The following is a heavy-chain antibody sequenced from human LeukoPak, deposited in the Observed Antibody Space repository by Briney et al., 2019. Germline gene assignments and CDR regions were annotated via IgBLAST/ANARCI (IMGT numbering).Heavy chain of an antibody. Sequence: GGSLRLSCAASGFTFSSYEMNWVRQAPGKGLEWVSAISGSGGSTYYADSVKGRFTISRDNSKSTLYLQMNSLRAEDTDVYYCAKAGDFWSGYYYYYDGVDVWGQGTTVTVSS. V-gene: IGHV3-23*01. CDR1: GFTFSSYE. CDR2: ISGSGGST. J-gene: IGHJ6*02. CDR3: AKAGDFWSGYYYYYDGVDV. D-gene: IGHD3-3*01.